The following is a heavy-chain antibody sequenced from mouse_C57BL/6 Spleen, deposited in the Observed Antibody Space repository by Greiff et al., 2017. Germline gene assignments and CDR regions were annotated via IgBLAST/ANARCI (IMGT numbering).Heavy chain of an antibody. CDR3: ARNPYYLEGYFDY. CDR1: GYTFTSYW. J-gene: IGHJ2*01. V-gene: IGHV1-61*01. CDR2: IYPSDSET. D-gene: IGHD1-1*01. Sequence: QQSCKASGYTFTSYWMDWVKQRPGQGLEWIGNIYPSDSETHYNQKFKDKATLTVDKSSSTAYMQLSSLTSEDSAVYYCARNPYYLEGYFDYWGQGTTLTVSS.